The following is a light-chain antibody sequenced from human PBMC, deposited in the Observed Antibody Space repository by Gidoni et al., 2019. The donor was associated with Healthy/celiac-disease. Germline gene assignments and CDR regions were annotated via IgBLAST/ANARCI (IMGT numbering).Light chain of an antibody. CDR2: QDS. V-gene: IGLV3-1*01. J-gene: IGLJ2*01. Sequence: SYGLTQPPSVSVSPGQTASITCSGDKLGDKYACWYQQKPGQSPVLVIYQDSKRPSGITERFSGSNSGNTATLTISGTQAMDEADYYCQAWDSSSVVVGGVTKLTVL. CDR3: QAWDSSSVV. CDR1: KLGDKY.